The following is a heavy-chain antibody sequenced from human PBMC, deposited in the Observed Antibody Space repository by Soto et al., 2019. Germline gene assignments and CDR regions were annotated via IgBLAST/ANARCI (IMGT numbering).Heavy chain of an antibody. CDR1: GFTFSDYY. J-gene: IGHJ6*02. CDR2: ISSSSSYT. CDR3: ARAQHLDTFYYGMDV. V-gene: IGHV3-11*05. D-gene: IGHD6-13*01. Sequence: QVQLVESGGGLVKPGGSLRLSCAASGFTFSDYYMSWIRQAPGKGLEWVSYISSSSSYTNYADSVKGRFTISRDNAKNSLYLQMTSLIAEDTAVYYCARAQHLDTFYYGMDVWGQGTTVTVSS.